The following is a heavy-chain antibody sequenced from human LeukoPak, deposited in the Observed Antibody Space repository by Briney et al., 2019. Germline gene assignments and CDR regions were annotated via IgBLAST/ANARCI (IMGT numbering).Heavy chain of an antibody. V-gene: IGHV4-59*01. CDR2: IYYSGST. D-gene: IGHD3-10*01. CDR1: GGSISSYY. CDR3: ASGRLLWFGELDAFDI. J-gene: IGHJ3*02. Sequence: SETLSLTCTVSGGSISSYYWSWIRQPPGKGLEWIEYIYYSGSTNYNPSLKSRVTISVDTSKNQFSLKLSSVTAADTAVYYCASGRLLWFGELDAFDIWGQGTMVTVSS.